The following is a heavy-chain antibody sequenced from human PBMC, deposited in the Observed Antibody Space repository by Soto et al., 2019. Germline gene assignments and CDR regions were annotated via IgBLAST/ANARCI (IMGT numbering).Heavy chain of an antibody. CDR3: ARVNGNYYGSGHDDGGFDP. D-gene: IGHD3-10*01. CDR1: GFSFTNYP. V-gene: IGHV3-30-3*01. CDR2: ISYDGSID. Sequence: QVLLVESGGGVVQPGKSLTLSCAASGFSFTNYPMHWVRQAPGKGLEWVAIISYDGSIDYYGDSVKGRFTVSRDNSKNMVYLKRSSLRVEDTALYYCARVNGNYYGSGHDDGGFDPWGQGSLVTVTS. J-gene: IGHJ5*02.